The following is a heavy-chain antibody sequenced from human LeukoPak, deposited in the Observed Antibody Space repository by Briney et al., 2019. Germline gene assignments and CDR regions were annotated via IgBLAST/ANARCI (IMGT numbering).Heavy chain of an antibody. V-gene: IGHV3-21*01. D-gene: IGHD1-26*01. CDR3: AREQPFYSGSYYISFDY. J-gene: IGHJ4*02. CDR2: ISSSSSYI. CDR1: GFTFSSYE. Sequence: GGSLRLSCAASGFTFSSYEMNWVRQAPGKGLEWVSSISSSSSYIYYADSVKGRFTISRDNAKNSLYLQMNSLRAEDTAVYYCAREQPFYSGSYYISFDYWGQGTLVTVSS.